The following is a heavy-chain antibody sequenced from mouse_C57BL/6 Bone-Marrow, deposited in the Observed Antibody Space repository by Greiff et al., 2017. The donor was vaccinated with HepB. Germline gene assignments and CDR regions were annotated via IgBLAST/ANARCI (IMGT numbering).Heavy chain of an antibody. CDR1: GFNIKDYY. CDR3: ARSASYYSNYEFAY. CDR2: IDPEDGET. D-gene: IGHD2-5*01. J-gene: IGHJ3*01. Sequence: VQLQQSGAELVKPGASVKLSCTASGFNIKDYYMHWVKQRTEQGLEWIGRIDPEDGETKYAPKFQGKATITADTSSSTAYMQLSSLTSEDSAVYFCARSASYYSNYEFAYWGQGTLVTVSA. V-gene: IGHV14-2*01.